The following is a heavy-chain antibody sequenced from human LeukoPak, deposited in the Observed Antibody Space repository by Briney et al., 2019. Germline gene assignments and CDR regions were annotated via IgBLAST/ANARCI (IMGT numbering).Heavy chain of an antibody. CDR1: GFTFDTYG. J-gene: IGHJ5*01. D-gene: IGHD2-21*02. CDR2: ISGSGNYM. CDR3: AKGGHPAVVTTRFDS. V-gene: IGHV3-23*01. Sequence: GVSLRLSCAASGFTFDTYGMSWVRQAPGKGLEWVSSISGSGNYMYYKDSVKGRFTISRDNSKNTLLLQMNSLRAEDSAVYYCAKGGHPAVVTTRFDSWGQGTLVTVSS.